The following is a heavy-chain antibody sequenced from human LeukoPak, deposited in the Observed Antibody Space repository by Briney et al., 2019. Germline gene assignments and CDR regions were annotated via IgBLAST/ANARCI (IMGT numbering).Heavy chain of an antibody. Sequence: PGGSLRLSCAASGFTFISYAMSWVRQPPGKGLEWVSAISGSGGSTYHADSVKGRFTISRDNSKNTLYLQMNSLRAEDTAIYYCAKVMGYDAYIFDYWGQGTLVTVSS. CDR1: GFTFISYA. V-gene: IGHV3-23*01. CDR2: ISGSGGST. CDR3: AKVMGYDAYIFDY. D-gene: IGHD5-12*01. J-gene: IGHJ4*02.